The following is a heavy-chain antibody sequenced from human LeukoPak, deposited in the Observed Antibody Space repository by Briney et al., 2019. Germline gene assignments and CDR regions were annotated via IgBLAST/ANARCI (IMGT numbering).Heavy chain of an antibody. CDR2: INGGGSS. Sequence: PGGSLRLSCAASGFTFNNYAMTWVRQAPGKGLEWVSVINGGGSSYYADSVKGRFTVSRDNSKNTLYLQMNSLRDEDTAVYYCAKGQGYNYGDSIDYWGQGTLVTVPS. CDR1: GFTFNNYA. J-gene: IGHJ4*02. CDR3: AKGQGYNYGDSIDY. V-gene: IGHV3-23*01. D-gene: IGHD5-18*01.